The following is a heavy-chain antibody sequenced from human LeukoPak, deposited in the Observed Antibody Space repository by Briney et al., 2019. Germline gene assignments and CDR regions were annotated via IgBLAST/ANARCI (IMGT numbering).Heavy chain of an antibody. D-gene: IGHD2-8*01. Sequence: SETLSLTCTVSGGSISSHYWSWIRQPPGKGLEWIGYIYYSGSTNYNPSLKSRVTTSVDTSKNQFSLKLSSVTAADTAVYYCARGRRRSCTNGVCYLFDYWGQGTLVTVSS. CDR3: ARGRRRSCTNGVCYLFDY. J-gene: IGHJ4*02. V-gene: IGHV4-59*11. CDR2: IYYSGST. CDR1: GGSISSHY.